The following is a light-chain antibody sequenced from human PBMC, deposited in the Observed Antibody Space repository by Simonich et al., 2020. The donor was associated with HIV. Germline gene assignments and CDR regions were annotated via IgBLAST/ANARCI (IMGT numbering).Light chain of an antibody. CDR2: DVS. Sequence: QSALTQPASVSGSPGQSITIPCTGTSSDVGGYNYVSWYQQHPGKAPNTMIYDVSRRPSGVSNRFSGSKSGNTASLTISGLQDEDEADYYCSSYTSSSTLVFGGGTKLTVL. CDR3: SSYTSSSTLV. V-gene: IGLV2-14*01. J-gene: IGLJ3*02. CDR1: SSDVGGYNY.